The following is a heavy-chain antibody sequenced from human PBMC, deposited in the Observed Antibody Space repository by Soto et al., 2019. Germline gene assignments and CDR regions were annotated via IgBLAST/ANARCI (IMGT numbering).Heavy chain of an antibody. J-gene: IGHJ4*02. V-gene: IGHV3-9*01. CDR2: ISWNRADI. CDR3: SRAPLGSGRSAAGY. CDR1: GFTFHNYA. D-gene: IGHD6-13*01. Sequence: EVQLVESGGGLVQPGRSLRLSCAASGFTFHNYAMHWVRQAPGKGLEWVSGISWNRADIGYADSVKGRFTISRDNCKDSQSLKRTSLRAGDKAVYYFSRAPLGSGRSAAGYWGQGPLVNVS.